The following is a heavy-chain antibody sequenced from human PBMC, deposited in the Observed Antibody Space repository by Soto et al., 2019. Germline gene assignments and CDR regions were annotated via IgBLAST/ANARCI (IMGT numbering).Heavy chain of an antibody. CDR2: IYYSGST. V-gene: IGHV4-30-4*01. CDR1: GGSISSGDYY. Sequence: QVQLQESCPGLVKPSQTLSLTCTVSGGSISSGDYYWSWIRQPPGKGLEWIGYIYYSGSTYYNPSLKSPITRSVETAKNQFSPKLSFVAAANTAVYYCSRDHVVVTAKCNTDWGQGTLVTVSS. J-gene: IGHJ4*02. D-gene: IGHD2-21*02. CDR3: SRDHVVVTAKCNTD.